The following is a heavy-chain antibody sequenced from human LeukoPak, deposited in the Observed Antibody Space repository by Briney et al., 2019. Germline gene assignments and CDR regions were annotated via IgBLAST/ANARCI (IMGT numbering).Heavy chain of an antibody. CDR1: GGTFSSYA. V-gene: IGHV1-69*13. D-gene: IGHD2-2*01. CDR3: ARAGGFQLPHDY. J-gene: IGHJ4*02. Sequence: ASEKVSCKASGGTFSSYAISWVRQAPGQGLEWMGGIIPVFGTANYAQKFQGRVTITADESTSTAYMELSSLRSEDTAVYYCARAGGFQLPHDYWGQGTLVSVSS. CDR2: IIPVFGTA.